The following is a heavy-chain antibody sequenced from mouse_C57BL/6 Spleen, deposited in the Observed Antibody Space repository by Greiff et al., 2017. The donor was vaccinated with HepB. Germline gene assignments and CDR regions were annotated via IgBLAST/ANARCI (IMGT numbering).Heavy chain of an antibody. CDR1: GYSFTGYF. CDR3: ASQPYYYAMDY. Sequence: EVQLQQSGPELVKPGDSVKISCKASGYSFTGYFMNWVMQSHGKSLEWIGRINPYNGDTFYNQKFKGKATLTVDKSSSTAHMELRSLTSEDSAVYYCASQPYYYAMDYWGQGTSVTVSS. CDR2: INPYNGDT. J-gene: IGHJ4*01. V-gene: IGHV1-20*01. D-gene: IGHD6-1*01.